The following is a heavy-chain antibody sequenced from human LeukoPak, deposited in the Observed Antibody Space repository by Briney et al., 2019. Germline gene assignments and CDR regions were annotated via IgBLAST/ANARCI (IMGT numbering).Heavy chain of an antibody. J-gene: IGHJ6*03. CDR3: ARVCFTMVRGVSIPPYYYYMDV. D-gene: IGHD3-10*01. Sequence: PSETLSLTCTVSGGSISSGSYYWSWIRQPAGKGLEWIGRIYTSGSTNYNPSLKSRVTISVDTSKNQFSLKLSSVTAADTAVYYCARVCFTMVRGVSIPPYYYYMDVWGKGTTVTVSS. CDR2: IYTSGST. V-gene: IGHV4-61*02. CDR1: GGSISSGSYY.